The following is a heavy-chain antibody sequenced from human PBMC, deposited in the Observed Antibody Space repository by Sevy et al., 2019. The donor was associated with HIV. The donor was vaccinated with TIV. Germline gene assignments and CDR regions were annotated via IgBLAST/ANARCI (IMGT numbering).Heavy chain of an antibody. J-gene: IGHJ6*03. CDR1: GFTSSSYG. V-gene: IGHV3-33*06. CDR3: AKGACSGGSCYWGGDYYYYYMDV. D-gene: IGHD2-15*01. Sequence: GGSLRLSCAASGFTSSSYGMHWVRQAPGKGLEWVAVIWYDGSNKYYADSVKGRFTISRDNSKNTLYLQMNSLRAEDTAVYYCAKGACSGGSCYWGGDYYYYYMDVWGKGTTVTVSS. CDR2: IWYDGSNK.